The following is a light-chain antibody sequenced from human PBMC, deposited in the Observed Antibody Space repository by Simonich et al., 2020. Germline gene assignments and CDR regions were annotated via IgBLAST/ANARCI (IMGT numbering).Light chain of an antibody. CDR3: SSYAGSNKV. Sequence: QSALTQPASVSGSPGQSITISCTGTSSDVGSYNLVSWYQQHPGKAPKLMIYEGSKRPSVVSNRFSGSKSGNTASLTISGLQAEDEADYYCSSYAGSNKVFGGGTKLTVL. J-gene: IGLJ2*01. CDR2: EGS. V-gene: IGLV2-14*02. CDR1: SSDVGSYNL.